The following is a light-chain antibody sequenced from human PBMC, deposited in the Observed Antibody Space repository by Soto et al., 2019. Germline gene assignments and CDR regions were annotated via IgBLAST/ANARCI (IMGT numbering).Light chain of an antibody. CDR2: NAS. J-gene: IGKJ1*01. V-gene: IGKV1-5*03. Sequence: DIQMTQSPSTLSASVGDRVTITCRASQSISSLLAWYQQKPGKAPKLLIYNASSLESGVPSRFSGSGSGTEFTLTISSLQPDDFATYYCQQYNSDPWAFGQGTKVDI. CDR3: QQYNSDPWA. CDR1: QSISSL.